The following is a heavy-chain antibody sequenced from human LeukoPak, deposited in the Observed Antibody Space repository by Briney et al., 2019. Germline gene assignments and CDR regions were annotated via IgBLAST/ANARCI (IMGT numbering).Heavy chain of an antibody. CDR1: GYTFTSYD. CDR2: MNPNSGNT. V-gene: IGHV1-8*01. J-gene: IGHJ6*03. Sequence: ASVKVSCKASGYTFTSYDINWVRQATGHGLEWMGWMNPNSGNTGYAQKFQGRVTMTRNTSISTAYMELSSLRSEDTAVYYCAREGVVVVAATSAYYYYMDVWGKGTTVTVSS. CDR3: AREGVVVVAATSAYYYYMDV. D-gene: IGHD2-15*01.